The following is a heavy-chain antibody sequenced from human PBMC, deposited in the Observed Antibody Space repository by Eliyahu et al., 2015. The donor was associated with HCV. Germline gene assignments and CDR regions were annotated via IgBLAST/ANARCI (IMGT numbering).Heavy chain of an antibody. Sequence: QVQLVQSGAEVKKPGSSVKVSCKASGGTXSXYAXSWVRXAPGQGLEWMGGIIPIFGTANYAQKFQGRVTITADESTSTAYMELSSLRSEDTAVYYCARAPGHLTMVRGVIITPGNWFDPWDQGTLVTVSS. CDR3: ARAPGHLTMVRGVIITPGNWFDP. D-gene: IGHD3-10*01. CDR2: IIPIFGTA. J-gene: IGHJ5*02. V-gene: IGHV1-69*01. CDR1: GGTXSXYA.